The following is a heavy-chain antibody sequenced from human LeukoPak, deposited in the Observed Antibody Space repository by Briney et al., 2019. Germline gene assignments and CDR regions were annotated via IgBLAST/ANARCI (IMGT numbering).Heavy chain of an antibody. CDR3: ARYAAAAGTGFDY. V-gene: IGHV4-34*01. D-gene: IGHD6-13*01. CDR1: GGSFSGYY. CDR2: INHSGGT. J-gene: IGHJ4*02. Sequence: SETLSLTCAVYGGSFSGYYWSWIRQPPGKGLEWIGEINHSGGTNYNPSLKSRVTISVDTSKNQFSLKLSSVTAADTAVYYCARYAAAAGTGFDYWGQGTLVTVSS.